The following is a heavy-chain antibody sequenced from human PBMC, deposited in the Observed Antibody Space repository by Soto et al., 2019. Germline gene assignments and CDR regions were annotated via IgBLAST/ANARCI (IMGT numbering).Heavy chain of an antibody. Sequence: ALSLTCSVSGGSVTSGKYYLTWIRQRPGKGMEWIGHIFNSGNAYYNPSLKRRASISADTSKNQFSLRLTSVTAADAAVYFCVSDGSPNVPAAMRWLHPWGQGTLVTVSA. V-gene: IGHV4-31*03. D-gene: IGHD2-2*01. CDR1: GGSVTSGKYY. J-gene: IGHJ5*02. CDR2: IFNSGNA. CDR3: VSDGSPNVPAAMRWLHP.